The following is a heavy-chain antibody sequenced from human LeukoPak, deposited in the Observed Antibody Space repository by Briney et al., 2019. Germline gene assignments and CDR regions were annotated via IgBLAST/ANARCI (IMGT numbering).Heavy chain of an antibody. CDR3: TRERRRYFDWAQFDP. Sequence: SETLSLTCTVSGGSINSTSYYWGWIRQPPGKGLEWIGSIYYAGSAHYNPSLKSRVTISVDTSKNHFSLKLSSVTAADTAVYYCTRERRRYFDWAQFDPWGQGTLVSVSS. J-gene: IGHJ5*02. D-gene: IGHD3-9*01. CDR2: IYYAGSA. CDR1: GGSINSTSYY. V-gene: IGHV4-39*02.